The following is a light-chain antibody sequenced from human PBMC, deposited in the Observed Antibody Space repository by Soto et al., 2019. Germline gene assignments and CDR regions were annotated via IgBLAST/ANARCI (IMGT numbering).Light chain of an antibody. J-gene: IGLJ2*01. CDR2: DVT. CDR1: SSDVGGYNY. Sequence: QSALTQPASVSGSPGQSITISCTGTSSDVGGYNYVSWYQQHPGKAPKLMIYDVTNRPSGVSNRFSGSKSGNTASLTISGLLAEDEADYYCSSFTITSTLVFGGGTKVTVL. V-gene: IGLV2-14*01. CDR3: SSFTITSTLV.